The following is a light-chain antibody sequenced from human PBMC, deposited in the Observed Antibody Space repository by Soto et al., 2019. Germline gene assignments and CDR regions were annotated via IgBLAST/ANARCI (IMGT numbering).Light chain of an antibody. CDR2: GAS. Sequence: EIVMTQSPATLSVSPGERATLSCRASRDVSNNLAWYQQKPGRAPRLLIYGASTRANGIPARFSGSGSGTEFILTISSLQSEDFAVYYCQRYNDWPPAITFGQGTRLEIK. J-gene: IGKJ5*01. CDR3: QRYNDWPPAIT. V-gene: IGKV3-15*01. CDR1: RDVSNN.